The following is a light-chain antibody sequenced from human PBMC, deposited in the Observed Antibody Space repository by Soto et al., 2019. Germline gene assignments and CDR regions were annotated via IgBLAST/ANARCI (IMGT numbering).Light chain of an antibody. CDR1: QDISNY. CDR3: QQLNSYPLT. V-gene: IGKV1-9*01. CDR2: AAS. J-gene: IGKJ3*01. Sequence: DNPLTQSPSFLSASVGDRVTITCRASQDISNYLVWYQQKPGKAPKPLIYAASTLQSGVPSRFSGSGSGTEFTLTISSLQPEDFATYYCQQLNSYPLTFGPGTKVDIK.